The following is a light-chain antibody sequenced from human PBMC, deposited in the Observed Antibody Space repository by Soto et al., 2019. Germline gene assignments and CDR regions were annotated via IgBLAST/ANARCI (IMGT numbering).Light chain of an antibody. CDR2: DAS. Sequence: EFVLTQCPGTLSLSPGERATLSCRASQTVRNNYLALYQQKPRQAPRLLIYDASSRATGIPDRFSGVGSGTDCTLAISRREPEDFGVYYCQQFSNYPLTFGGGTKVDSK. CDR1: QTVRNNY. J-gene: IGKJ4*01. CDR3: QQFSNYPLT. V-gene: IGKV3-20*01.